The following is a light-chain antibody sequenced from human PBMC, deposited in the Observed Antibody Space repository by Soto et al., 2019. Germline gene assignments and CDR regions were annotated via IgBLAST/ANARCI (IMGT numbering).Light chain of an antibody. CDR2: GAS. CDR3: QQYGP. CDR1: QSVSSSY. Sequence: EIVLTQSPGTLSLSPGERATLSCRASQSVSSSYLAWYQQKPGQAPRLLIYGASSRATGIPDRFSGSGSGTDFTLTISRLEPEDFAVYYFQQYGPFGQGTKVEIK. V-gene: IGKV3-20*01. J-gene: IGKJ1*01.